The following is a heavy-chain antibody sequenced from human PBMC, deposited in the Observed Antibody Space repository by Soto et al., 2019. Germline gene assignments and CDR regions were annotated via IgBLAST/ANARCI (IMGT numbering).Heavy chain of an antibody. V-gene: IGHV1-3*01. D-gene: IGHD3-9*01. CDR1: GYTFTSYA. CDR2: INAGNGNT. Sequence: ASVKVSCKASGYTFTSYAMHGVRQAPGQRLEWMGWINAGNGNTKYSQKFQGRVTITADKSTSTAYMELSSLRSEDTAVYYCARADLYYDILTEAYYFDYWGQGTLVTVS. CDR3: ARADLYYDILTEAYYFDY. J-gene: IGHJ4*02.